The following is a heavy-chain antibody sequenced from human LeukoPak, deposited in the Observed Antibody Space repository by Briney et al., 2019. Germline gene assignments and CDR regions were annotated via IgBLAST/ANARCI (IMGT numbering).Heavy chain of an antibody. D-gene: IGHD3-3*01. Sequence: PSQTLSLTCTVSGDIIGNGNYFWTWIRQPPGKGLEWIGYIYYTGRTSYSPSLKSRVSISADTSKNQFFLQLTSVTAADTAVYYCARAMSTMHRAGYHLAFWGQGNPVTVSS. J-gene: IGHJ4*02. V-gene: IGHV4-30-4*01. CDR1: GDIIGNGNYF. CDR2: IYYTGRT. CDR3: ARAMSTMHRAGYHLAF.